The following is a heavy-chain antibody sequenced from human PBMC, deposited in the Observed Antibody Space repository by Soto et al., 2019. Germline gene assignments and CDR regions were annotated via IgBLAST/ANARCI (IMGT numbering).Heavy chain of an antibody. V-gene: IGHV1-18*01. J-gene: IGHJ4*02. CDR3: ARASRYYWNYMMY. CDR1: GYTFSNDA. CDR2: VSAYNGNT. Sequence: QVQLVQSGAEVKKPGASVKVSCKASGYTFSNDAITWVRQAPGQGLEWMGWVSAYNGNTNYAQKFKGRVTMTKDTSTSTAYMEIRRLRYDDAAVYFCARASRYYWNYMMYWGQGTLVTVSS. D-gene: IGHD1-7*01.